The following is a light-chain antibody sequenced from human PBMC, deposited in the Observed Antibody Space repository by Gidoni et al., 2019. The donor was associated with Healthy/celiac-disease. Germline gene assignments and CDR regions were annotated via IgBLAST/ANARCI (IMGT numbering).Light chain of an antibody. Sequence: DIVMTQSPVPLAVALGERATINCKSSQRVLYSSNNKNYLAWYQQKPGQPPKLLIYWASTRESGVPDRFSGSGSGTDFTLTISSLQAEDVAVYYCQQYYSTPYTFGQGTKLEIK. CDR2: WAS. J-gene: IGKJ2*01. CDR3: QQYYSTPYT. CDR1: QRVLYSSNNKNY. V-gene: IGKV4-1*01.